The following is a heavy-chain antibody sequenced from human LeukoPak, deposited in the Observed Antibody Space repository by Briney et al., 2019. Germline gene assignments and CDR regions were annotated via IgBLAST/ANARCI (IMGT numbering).Heavy chain of an antibody. CDR3: ARGRRILRVVVAAASWFDP. CDR1: GGSFSGYY. V-gene: IGHV4-34*01. D-gene: IGHD2-15*01. CDR2: INHSGST. Sequence: SETLSLTCAVYGGSFSGYYWNWIRQPPGKGLEWIGEINHSGSTNYNPSLKSRVTISVDTSKNQFSLKLSSVTAADTAVYYCARGRRILRVVVAAASWFDPWGQGTLVTVSS. J-gene: IGHJ5*02.